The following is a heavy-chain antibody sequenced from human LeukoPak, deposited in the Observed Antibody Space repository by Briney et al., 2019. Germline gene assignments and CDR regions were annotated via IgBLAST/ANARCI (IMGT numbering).Heavy chain of an antibody. J-gene: IGHJ3*02. CDR1: GGSFSDYY. Sequence: PSETLSLTCAVYGGSFSDYYWSWIRQAPGKGLEWIGEINHSGSTNYNPSLKSRVTISVDTSKNQFSLKLSSVTAADTAVYYCARDLNWNDVEAFDIWGQGTMVTASS. CDR3: ARDLNWNDVEAFDI. V-gene: IGHV4-34*01. CDR2: INHSGST. D-gene: IGHD1-1*01.